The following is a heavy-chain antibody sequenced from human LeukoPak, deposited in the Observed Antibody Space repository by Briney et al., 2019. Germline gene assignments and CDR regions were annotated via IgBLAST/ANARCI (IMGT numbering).Heavy chain of an antibody. D-gene: IGHD3-9*01. CDR3: ARLSKGRYFDYIFDY. CDR2: TFYTGST. Sequence: SGTLSLTCTVSGGSVSNSLNYWGWIRRPPGKGLEWIGNTFYTGSTYSNPTLKSRVTMSVDTSKNQFSLKLSSVTAADTAVYYCARLSKGRYFDYIFDYWGQGTLLTVSS. CDR1: GGSVSNSLNY. J-gene: IGHJ4*02. V-gene: IGHV4-39*01.